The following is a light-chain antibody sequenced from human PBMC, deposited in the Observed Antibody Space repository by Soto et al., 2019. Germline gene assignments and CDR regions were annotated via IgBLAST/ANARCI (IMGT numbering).Light chain of an antibody. V-gene: IGKV3-20*01. CDR1: QRGSSSY. CDR2: GAS. Sequence: EIVLTQSPGTLSLSPGESATLSCRASQRGSSSYLAWYQQKPGQAPRLLIYGASSRATGIPDRFSGSGSGTDFTLTFSRLEPEDFELYSCQQYGSAPWTFGQVTKVEIK. CDR3: QQYGSAPWT. J-gene: IGKJ1*01.